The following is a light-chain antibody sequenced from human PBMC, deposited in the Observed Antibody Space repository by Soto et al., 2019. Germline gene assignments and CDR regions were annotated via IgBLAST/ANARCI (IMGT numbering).Light chain of an antibody. CDR3: QIYGSSSTWT. CDR1: QSVSSTY. CDR2: GAF. V-gene: IGKV3-20*01. J-gene: IGKJ1*01. Sequence: EIVLTQSPGTLSLSPGERATLSCRASQSVSSTYLAWYQHKPGQPPTLLIYGAFSRVTGIPDRFSGSGSGTDFTRTISRLEPEDFAVYCCQIYGSSSTWTFGQGTKVESK.